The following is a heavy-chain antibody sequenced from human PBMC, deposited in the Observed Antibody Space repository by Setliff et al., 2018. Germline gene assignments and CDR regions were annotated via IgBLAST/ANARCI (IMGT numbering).Heavy chain of an antibody. CDR2: IIPLLITP. CDR1: GDTFNIRA. V-gene: IGHV1-69*13. CDR3: ARDRYYNSWSGTSITAPHDAFDI. J-gene: IGHJ3*02. Sequence: SVKVSCKASGDTFNIRAFTWVRQAPGQGLEWVGGIIPLLITPKYAQNFQGRVTITADESTSTVFMEVSSLRSDDTAVYYCARDRYYNSWSGTSITAPHDAFDIWGQGTMVTVSS. D-gene: IGHD3-3*01.